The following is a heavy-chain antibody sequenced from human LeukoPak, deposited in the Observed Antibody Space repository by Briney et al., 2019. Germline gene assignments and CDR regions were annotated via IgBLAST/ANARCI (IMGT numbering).Heavy chain of an antibody. V-gene: IGHV3-21*01. D-gene: IGHD1-26*01. CDR1: GFTFSIYS. CDR2: ITSDSSHT. J-gene: IGHJ4*02. CDR3: ASEGIVGITAHFDY. Sequence: GGSLRLSCVASGFTFSIYSMNWVRQAPGKGLEWVSSITSDSSHTFYADSVKSRLTISRDNARGSLYLQMNSLRADDTAVYYCASEGIVGITAHFDYWGQGSLVTVSS.